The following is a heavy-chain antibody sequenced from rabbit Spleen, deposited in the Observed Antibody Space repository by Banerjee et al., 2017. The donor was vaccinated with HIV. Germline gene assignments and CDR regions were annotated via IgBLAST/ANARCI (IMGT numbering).Heavy chain of an antibody. D-gene: IGHD1-1*01. J-gene: IGHJ6*01. CDR1: GFSFTNTWY. Sequence: QEQVVESGGGLVQPEGSLTLTCTASGFSFTNTWYMCWVRQPPGKGLEWIGCIETTGGSTWYASWAKGRLTISKSSSTTVTLQMTRLTAADTATYFCARDTSSSFSSYGMDLWGQGTLVTVS. V-gene: IGHV1S45*01. CDR2: IETTGGST. CDR3: ARDTSSSFSSYGMDL.